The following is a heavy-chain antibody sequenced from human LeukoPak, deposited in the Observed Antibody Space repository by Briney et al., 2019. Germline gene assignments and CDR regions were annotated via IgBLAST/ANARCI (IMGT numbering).Heavy chain of an antibody. CDR2: IYSGGST. V-gene: IGHV3-53*01. CDR1: GFTVSSNY. D-gene: IGHD6-19*01. CDR3: ARDLGYSSGPNY. Sequence: PGGSLRLSCAASGFTVSSNYMSWVRQAPGKGLEWVSVIYSGGSTYYVDSVRGRFTISRDNAKNSLYLQMNSLRAEDTAVYYCARDLGYSSGPNYWGQGTRVTVSS. J-gene: IGHJ4*02.